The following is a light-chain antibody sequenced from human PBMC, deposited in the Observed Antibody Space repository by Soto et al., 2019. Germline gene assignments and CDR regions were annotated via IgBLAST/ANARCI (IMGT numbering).Light chain of an antibody. CDR2: AAP. J-gene: IGKJ1*01. CDR3: LKHNSYPWT. CDR1: QGISNY. Sequence: DIQMTQSPSPMSASGEDRVTITCRATQGISNYLAWYQQKPGKVSNRQIYAAPSLQSGVQSRFSGGGSGTEFTLTISSLQPEDFATYYCLKHNSYPWTFGQGTKVETK. V-gene: IGKV1-17*03.